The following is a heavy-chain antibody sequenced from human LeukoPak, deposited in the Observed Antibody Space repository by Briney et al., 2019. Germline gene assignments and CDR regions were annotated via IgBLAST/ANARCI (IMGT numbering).Heavy chain of an antibody. CDR2: IIPIFGTA. V-gene: IGHV1-69*13. CDR3: ARDYSSGWPNFDY. Sequence: SVKVSCKASGGTFSSYAISWVRQAPGQGLEWMGGIIPIFGTANYAQKFQGRVTITADESTSTAYMELRSLRSDDTAVYYCARDYSSGWPNFDYWGQGTLVTVSS. CDR1: GGTFSSYA. J-gene: IGHJ4*02. D-gene: IGHD6-19*01.